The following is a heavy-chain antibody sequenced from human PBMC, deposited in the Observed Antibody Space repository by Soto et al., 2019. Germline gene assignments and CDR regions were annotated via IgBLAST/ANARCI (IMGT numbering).Heavy chain of an antibody. D-gene: IGHD1-20*01. Sequence: QVQLVQSGAEVMKPGASVKVSCKTSGYTFSNYDINWVRRAPGQGLEWMGWMNPKTGNTGYAPKLQGRVTMTRNNSMNTAYMELTSLTSEDTAVYYCARVRPFITVAGMPRFDPWGQGTQVTVTS. CDR2: MNPKTGNT. CDR3: ARVRPFITVAGMPRFDP. V-gene: IGHV1-8*01. J-gene: IGHJ5*02. CDR1: GYTFSNYD.